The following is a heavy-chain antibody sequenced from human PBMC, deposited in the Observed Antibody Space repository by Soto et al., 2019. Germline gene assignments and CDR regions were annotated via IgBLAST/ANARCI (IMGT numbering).Heavy chain of an antibody. CDR3: ARNLGTTPYYYLAMDV. Sequence: QVQLVQSGAEMRKPGASVKVSCKTSGYSFNSYSVHWVRQAPGQSLEWVGWINAVNGNTKYLETFQGRVAITRTTSASTAYVELSSLRPEDTAVYYCARNLGTTPYYYLAMDVWGQGTTVTVSS. D-gene: IGHD7-27*01. CDR1: GYSFNSYS. V-gene: IGHV1-3*01. CDR2: INAVNGNT. J-gene: IGHJ6*02.